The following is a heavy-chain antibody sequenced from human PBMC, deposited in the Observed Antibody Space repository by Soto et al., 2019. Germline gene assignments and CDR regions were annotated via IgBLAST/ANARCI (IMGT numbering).Heavy chain of an antibody. Sequence: PGESLKISCKGSGYSLASYWISWVRQMPGKGLEWMGRIDPSDSYTKYSPSFQGHVTISVDKSISTAYLQWSSLKASDTAMYYCARHWVLYDYDDVWGQGTTVTVSS. CDR1: GYSLASYW. CDR2: IDPSDSYT. D-gene: IGHD3-16*01. CDR3: ARHWVLYDYDDV. J-gene: IGHJ6*02. V-gene: IGHV5-10-1*01.